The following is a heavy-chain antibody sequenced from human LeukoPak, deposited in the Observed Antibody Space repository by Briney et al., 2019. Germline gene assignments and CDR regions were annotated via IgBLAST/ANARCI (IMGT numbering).Heavy chain of an antibody. CDR2: ISYDGSNK. D-gene: IGHD1-26*01. J-gene: IGHJ4*02. CDR3: AKSKMSGSHLDY. V-gene: IGHV3-30*18. Sequence: GGSLRLSCTASGFTFSSYGMHWVRQAPGKGLEWVAVISYDGSNKYYADSVKGRFTISRDNSKNTLHLQMNSLRAEDTAVYYCAKSKMSGSHLDYWGQGTLVTVSS. CDR1: GFTFSSYG.